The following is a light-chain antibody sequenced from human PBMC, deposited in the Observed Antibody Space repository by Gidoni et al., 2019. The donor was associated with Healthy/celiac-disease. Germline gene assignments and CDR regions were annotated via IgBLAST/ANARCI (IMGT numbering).Light chain of an antibody. CDR2: DAS. Sequence: ELVLTQSPATLSLSPGERATLSCRASQSVSSYLAWYQQKPGQAPRLLIFDASNRSTGIPAWFSGSVSGTYFTLTISSLEPSDFSVYYCQQRSNWPPLTFGQGTKVEIK. CDR1: QSVSSY. V-gene: IGKV3-11*01. CDR3: QQRSNWPPLT. J-gene: IGKJ1*01.